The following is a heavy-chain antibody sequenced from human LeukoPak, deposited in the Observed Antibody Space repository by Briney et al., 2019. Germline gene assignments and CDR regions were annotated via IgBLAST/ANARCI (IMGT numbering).Heavy chain of an antibody. D-gene: IGHD5-18*01. V-gene: IGHV3-23*01. J-gene: IGHJ4*01. CDR2: ISGSGDST. CDR1: GFTFSSYG. Sequence: GGSLRLSCAASGFTFSSYGMIWVGQAPGKGLEWVSSISGSGDSTYYADSVKGRFTISRDNSKNTLYLQMNSLRAEDTAVYYCARASRYSYGGGTYYFDYWGHGTLVTVSS. CDR3: ARASRYSYGGGTYYFDY.